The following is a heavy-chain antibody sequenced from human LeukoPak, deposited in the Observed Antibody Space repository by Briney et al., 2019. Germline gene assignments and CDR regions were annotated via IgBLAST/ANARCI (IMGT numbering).Heavy chain of an antibody. J-gene: IGHJ5*02. CDR1: EFTFSSYE. V-gene: IGHV3-48*03. CDR2: ISSSGSTI. Sequence: GGSLRLSCAASEFTFSSYEMNWVRQAPGKGLEWVSYISSSGSTIYYADSVKGRFTISRDNAKNSLYLEMNSLRAEDTALYYCAAGYWFDPWGQGILVTVSS. CDR3: AAGYWFDP.